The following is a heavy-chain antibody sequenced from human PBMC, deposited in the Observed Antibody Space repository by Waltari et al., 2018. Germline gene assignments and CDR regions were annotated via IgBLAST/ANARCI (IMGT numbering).Heavy chain of an antibody. J-gene: IGHJ3*01. V-gene: IGHV3-23*04. CDR2: ISGSGADT. Sequence: EANLAESGGGLVQPGGSLRLSCTASGFRFSLDGVSWVRQAPGKGLEWVSAISGSGADTFYADSVKDRFVISRDNSKNTVFLEMNSLRAEDTALYYCAKDPPGSYYEGFDEWGQGTMVTVSS. CDR3: AKDPPGSYYEGFDE. D-gene: IGHD1-26*01. CDR1: GFRFSLDG.